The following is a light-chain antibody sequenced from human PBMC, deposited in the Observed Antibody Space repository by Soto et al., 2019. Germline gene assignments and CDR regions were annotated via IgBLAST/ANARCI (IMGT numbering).Light chain of an antibody. CDR1: SSDIGAYNY. CDR3: FSFTTDWTHV. V-gene: IGLV2-14*01. CDR2: EVS. Sequence: QSVLTQPASVSGSPGQSITISCTGCSSDIGAYNYVSWFQQYPGKAPKLIISEVSNRPSGVSNRFSSSKSGTAASLTISGLQTEDEADYCCFSFTTDWTHVFGTGTKVTVL. J-gene: IGLJ1*01.